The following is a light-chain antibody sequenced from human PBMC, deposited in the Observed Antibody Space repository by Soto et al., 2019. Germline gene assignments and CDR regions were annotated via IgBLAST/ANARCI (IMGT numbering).Light chain of an antibody. CDR2: GNS. CDR1: SSNIGAGYD. Sequence: QSVLTQPLSVSGAPGQRVTISCTGSSSNIGAGYDVHWYQQLPGTAPKLLIYGNSNRPSGVPDRFSGSKSGTSASLAITGLQAEDEADYYCQSYDSSLSGLVFGGGTKVTVL. V-gene: IGLV1-40*01. J-gene: IGLJ2*01. CDR3: QSYDSSLSGLV.